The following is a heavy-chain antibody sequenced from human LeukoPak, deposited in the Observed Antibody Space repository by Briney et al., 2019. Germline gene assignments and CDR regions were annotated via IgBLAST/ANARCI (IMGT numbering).Heavy chain of an antibody. CDR2: MNPNSGGT. Sequence: ASVKVSCKASGYTFTSYDINWVRQATGQGLEWTGWMNPNSGGTNYAQKFQGRVTMTRDTSISTAYMELSRLRSDDTAVYYCARDPDIVVVPAAMDYWGQGTLVTVSS. CDR1: GYTFTSYD. V-gene: IGHV1-2*02. J-gene: IGHJ4*02. CDR3: ARDPDIVVVPAAMDY. D-gene: IGHD2-2*01.